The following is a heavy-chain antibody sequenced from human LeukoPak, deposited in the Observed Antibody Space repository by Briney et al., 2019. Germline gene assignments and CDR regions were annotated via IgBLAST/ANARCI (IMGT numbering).Heavy chain of an antibody. CDR3: ARGLGWDMVRGVIKGFDY. D-gene: IGHD3-10*01. Sequence: AGGSLRLSCAASGFTVSSNYMSWVRQAPGKGLEWVSVIYSGGSTYYADSVKGRFTISRDNSKNTLYLQMNSLRAEDTAVYYCARGLGWDMVRGVIKGFDYWGQGTLVTVSS. J-gene: IGHJ4*02. CDR1: GFTVSSNY. V-gene: IGHV3-66*01. CDR2: IYSGGST.